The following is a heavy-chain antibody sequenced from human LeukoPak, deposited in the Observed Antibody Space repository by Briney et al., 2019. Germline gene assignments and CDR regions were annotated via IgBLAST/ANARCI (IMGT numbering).Heavy chain of an antibody. J-gene: IGHJ5*02. CDR2: MYYSGST. V-gene: IGHV4-30-4*01. D-gene: IGHD3-22*01. Sequence: SETPSLTCTVSGGSISSGDYYWSWIRQPPGKGLEWIAYMYYSGSTYYNPSLKSRVTMSADTSKNQLSLKLSSVTAADTAVYYCARPYYYGSRIDPWGQGILVTVSS. CDR1: GGSISSGDYY. CDR3: ARPYYYGSRIDP.